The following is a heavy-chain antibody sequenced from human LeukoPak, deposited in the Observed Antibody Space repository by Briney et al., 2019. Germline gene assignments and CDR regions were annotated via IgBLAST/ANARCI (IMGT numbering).Heavy chain of an antibody. Sequence: PGGSLRLSCAATGFTFSSYAMHWVRQAPGKGLEYVSAISSNGGSTYYADSVKGRFTISRDNSKNTLYLQMSSLRAEDTAVYYCVTLPFTITYSYGMDVWGQGTTVTVSS. V-gene: IGHV3-64D*06. CDR3: VTLPFTITYSYGMDV. CDR2: ISSNGGST. CDR1: GFTFSSYA. J-gene: IGHJ6*02. D-gene: IGHD5-12*01.